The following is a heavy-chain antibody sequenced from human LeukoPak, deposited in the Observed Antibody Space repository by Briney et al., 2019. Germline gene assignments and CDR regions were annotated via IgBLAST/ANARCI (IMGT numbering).Heavy chain of an antibody. CDR3: ARERRQWQPFDI. V-gene: IGHV3-48*04. J-gene: IGHJ3*02. Sequence: GGSLRLSCAASGFTFSDYIINWVRQAPGKGLEWFSYISSSGGTIYYADSVKGRFTISRDNTDNSLFLQMSSLRAEGTAVYYCARERRQWQPFDIWGQGTMVTVSS. D-gene: IGHD6-19*01. CDR1: GFTFSDYI. CDR2: ISSSGGTI.